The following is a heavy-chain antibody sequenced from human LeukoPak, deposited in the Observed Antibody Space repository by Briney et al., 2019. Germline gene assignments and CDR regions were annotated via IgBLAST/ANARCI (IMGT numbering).Heavy chain of an antibody. J-gene: IGHJ4*02. D-gene: IGHD3-3*01. CDR2: IYSGGST. V-gene: IGHV3-66*01. CDR3: ARERFWSGYYTGY. CDR1: GFTVSSNN. Sequence: GGSLSFSFAASGFTVSSNNWGWVGQAPGKGLNWVSVIYSGGSTYYADSVKGRFTISRDNSKNTLYLQMNSLRAEDTAVYYCARERFWSGYYTGYWGQGTLVTVSS.